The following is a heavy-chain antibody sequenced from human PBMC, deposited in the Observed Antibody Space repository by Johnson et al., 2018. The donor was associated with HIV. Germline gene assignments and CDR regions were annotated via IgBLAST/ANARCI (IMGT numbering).Heavy chain of an antibody. V-gene: IGHV3-66*02. D-gene: IGHD3-10*01. CDR2: IFSVGNT. CDR1: GITFSSSY. Sequence: MMLVDSGGGLVQPGGSLRLSCAASGITFSSSYMSWVRQAPGKGLAWVSVIFSVGNTYYADSVKGRFTISRDNSRNMIYLQMSSLRGEDTAVYYCARDDRELVTRGAFDIWSQGTAVTVSS. CDR3: ARDDRELVTRGAFDI. J-gene: IGHJ3*02.